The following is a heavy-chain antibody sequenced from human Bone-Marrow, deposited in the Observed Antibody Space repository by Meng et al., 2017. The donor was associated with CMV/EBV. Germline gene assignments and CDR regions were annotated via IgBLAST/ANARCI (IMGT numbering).Heavy chain of an antibody. CDR2: IYYSGST. V-gene: IGHV4-39*01. CDR3: ARRVVGFSAFDI. D-gene: IGHD1-26*01. CDR1: GGSISSSSYY. Sequence: SETLSLTCTVSGGSISSSSYYWGWIRQPPGKGLEWIGSIYYSGSTYYNPSLKSRVTISVDTSKNQFSLKLSSVTAADTAVYYCARRVVGFSAFDIWGQGTMVTF. J-gene: IGHJ3*02.